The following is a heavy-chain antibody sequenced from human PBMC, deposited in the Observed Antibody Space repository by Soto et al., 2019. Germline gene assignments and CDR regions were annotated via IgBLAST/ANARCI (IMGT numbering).Heavy chain of an antibody. CDR2: IYYSGST. J-gene: IGHJ6*03. Sequence: SETLSLTCTVSGGSISSYYWSWIRQPPGKGLEWIGYIYYSGSTNYNPSLKSRVTISVDTSKNQFSLKLSSVTAADTAVYYCASRYCSSTSCYEGWYYMDVWGKGTTVTVSS. V-gene: IGHV4-59*01. D-gene: IGHD2-2*01. CDR3: ASRYCSSTSCYEGWYYMDV. CDR1: GGSISSYY.